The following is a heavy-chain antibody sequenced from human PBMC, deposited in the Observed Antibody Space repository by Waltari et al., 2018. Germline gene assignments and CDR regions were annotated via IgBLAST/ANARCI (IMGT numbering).Heavy chain of an antibody. Sequence: QLQLQESGPGLVKPSETLSLTCTVSGGSISSSSYYWGWIRQPPGKGLEWIGSIYYSESTYYNPARKSHVTISVDTSKNQFSLKLSSVTAADTAVYYCARDYRDTMVHIPFDPWGQGTLVTVSS. CDR2: IYYSEST. CDR3: ARDYRDTMVHIPFDP. V-gene: IGHV4-39*07. D-gene: IGHD3-10*01. J-gene: IGHJ5*02. CDR1: GGSISSSSYY.